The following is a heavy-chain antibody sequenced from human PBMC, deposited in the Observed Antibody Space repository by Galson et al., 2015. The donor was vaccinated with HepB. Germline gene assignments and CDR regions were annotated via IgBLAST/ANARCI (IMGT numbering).Heavy chain of an antibody. CDR3: ARDSYSGSYCAFDI. D-gene: IGHD1-26*01. Sequence: WVRQAPGQGLEWMGGIIPIFGTANYAQKFQGRVTITADESTSTAYMELSSLRSEDTAVYYCARDSYSGSYCAFDIWGQGTMVTVSS. J-gene: IGHJ3*02. CDR2: IIPIFGTA. V-gene: IGHV1-69*01.